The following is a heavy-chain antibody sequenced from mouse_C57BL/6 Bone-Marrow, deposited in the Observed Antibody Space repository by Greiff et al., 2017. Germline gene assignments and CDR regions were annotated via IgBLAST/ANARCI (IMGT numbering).Heavy chain of an antibody. J-gene: IGHJ4*01. CDR3: ARADYCYGKDAMGY. CDR2: IYPRSGNT. CDR1: GYTFTGYG. Sequence: QVQLQQSGAELARPGASVKLSCTASGYTFTGYGISWVKQRTGQGLEWIGEIYPRSGNTYYNAKFKGKATLTADKSSSTAYMELRSLTSEDCAVYFCARADYCYGKDAMGYWGQGTSVTVSS. V-gene: IGHV1-81*01. D-gene: IGHD1-1*01.